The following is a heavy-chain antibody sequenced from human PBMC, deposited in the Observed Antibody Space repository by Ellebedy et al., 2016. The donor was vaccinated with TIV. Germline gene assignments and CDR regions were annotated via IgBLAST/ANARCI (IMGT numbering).Heavy chain of an antibody. CDR1: GFTFSSYN. CDR2: ISSVLTI. V-gene: IGHV3-48*02. CDR3: ARDSPGWSAFDI. D-gene: IGHD3-9*01. J-gene: IGHJ3*02. Sequence: GGSLRLSXAASGFTFSSYNMNWVRQAPGKGLEWVSYISSVLTIYYADSVKGRFTISRDNAKNSLYLQLNSLRDEDTAAYYCARDSPGWSAFDIWGQGTMVTVSS.